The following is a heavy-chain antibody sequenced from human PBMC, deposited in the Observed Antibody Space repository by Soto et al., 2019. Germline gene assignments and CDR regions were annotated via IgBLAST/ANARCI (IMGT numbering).Heavy chain of an antibody. CDR2: INHSGST. Sequence: QVPLQQWGAGLLKPSETLSLTCAVYGGSFSGYYWSWIRQPPGKGLEWIGEINHSGSTNYNPSLKSRVTISVDTSKNQFSLKLSSVTAADTAVYYCARGLIKRGYYYDSSGSHFDYWGQGTLVTVSS. D-gene: IGHD3-22*01. J-gene: IGHJ4*02. CDR3: ARGLIKRGYYYDSSGSHFDY. V-gene: IGHV4-34*01. CDR1: GGSFSGYY.